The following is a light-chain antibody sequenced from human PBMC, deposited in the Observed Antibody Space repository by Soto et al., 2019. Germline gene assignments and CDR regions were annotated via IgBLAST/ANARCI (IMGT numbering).Light chain of an antibody. CDR1: SSDVGGYNS. CDR2: DVS. CDR3: NSYTSGYYV. Sequence: QSVLTQPASVSWSPGQSITISCTGTSSDVGGYNSVSWYQLHPGKAPKLMIYDVSNRPSGVSNRFSGSKSGNTASLTISGLQAEDEADYYCNSYTSGYYVFGTGTKGTVL. V-gene: IGLV2-14*03. J-gene: IGLJ1*01.